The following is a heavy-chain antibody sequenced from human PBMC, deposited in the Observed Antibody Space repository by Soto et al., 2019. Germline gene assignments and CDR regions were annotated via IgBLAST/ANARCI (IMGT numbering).Heavy chain of an antibody. CDR2: IRSKAYGGTT. CDR1: GFTFGDYA. V-gene: IGHV3-49*03. D-gene: IGHD1-26*01. CDR3: TRDSAAVGATLPHY. Sequence: GGSLRLSCTASGFTFGDYAMSWFRQAPGKGLEWVGFIRSKAYGGTTEYAASVKGRFTISRDDSKSIAYLQMNSLKTEDTAVYYCTRDSAAVGATLPHYWGQGTLVTVSS. J-gene: IGHJ4*02.